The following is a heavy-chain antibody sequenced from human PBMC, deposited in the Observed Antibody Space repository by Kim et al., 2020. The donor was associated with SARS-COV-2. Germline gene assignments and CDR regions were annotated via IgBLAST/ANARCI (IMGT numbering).Heavy chain of an antibody. V-gene: IGHV4-39*01. J-gene: IGHJ4*02. CDR2: IYYSGST. Sequence: SETLSLTCTVSGGSISSSSYYWGWIRHPPGKGLEWIGSIYYSGSTYYNPSLKSRVTISVDTSKNQFSLKLSSVTAADTAVYYCARGGPGRLFDYWGQGTLVTVSS. D-gene: IGHD2-15*01. CDR3: ARGGPGRLFDY. CDR1: GGSISSSSYY.